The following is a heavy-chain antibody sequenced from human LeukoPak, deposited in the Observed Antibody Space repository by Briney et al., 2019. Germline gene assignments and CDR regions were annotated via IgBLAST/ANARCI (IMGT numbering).Heavy chain of an antibody. CDR3: VRDRGTYRPIDS. CDR1: AFSLSAYN. D-gene: IGHD1-26*01. Sequence: GGSLRLSCAASAFSLSAYNMNWVRQAPGKGLEWVSSISYTGTYIYYADSVKGRFTISRDNAQNSLYLHMNSLRAEDTAIYYCVRDRGTYRPIDSWGQGTLVTVSS. CDR2: ISYTGTYI. J-gene: IGHJ4*02. V-gene: IGHV3-21*04.